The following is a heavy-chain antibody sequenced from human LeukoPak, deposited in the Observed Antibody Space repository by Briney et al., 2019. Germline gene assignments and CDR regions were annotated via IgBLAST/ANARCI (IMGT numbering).Heavy chain of an antibody. CDR2: INHSGST. CDR3: ARVKQQLIKS. J-gene: IGHJ4*02. D-gene: IGHD6-13*01. V-gene: IGHV4-34*01. Sequence: PSETLSLTCAVYGGSFSGYYWSWIRQPPGKGLEWIGEINHSGSTNYNPSLKSRVTISVDTSKNQFSLKLSSVTAADTAVYYCARVKQQLIKSWGQGTLVTVSS. CDR1: GGSFSGYY.